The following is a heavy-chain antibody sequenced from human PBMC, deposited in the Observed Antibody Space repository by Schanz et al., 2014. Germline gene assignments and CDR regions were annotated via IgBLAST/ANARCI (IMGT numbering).Heavy chain of an antibody. Sequence: EVQLLESGGGLVQPGGSLRLSCAASGFRVTTNYMSWVRQAPGKGLKWVSVIHTDGTTLYADSVKGRFTISRDNSKNTLYLQMNSLRTEDTAVYFCAKSYDTSGYSGFDYWGQGTLVTVSS. CDR2: IHTDGTT. CDR1: GFRVTTNY. V-gene: IGHV3-66*02. D-gene: IGHD3-22*01. CDR3: AKSYDTSGYSGFDY. J-gene: IGHJ4*02.